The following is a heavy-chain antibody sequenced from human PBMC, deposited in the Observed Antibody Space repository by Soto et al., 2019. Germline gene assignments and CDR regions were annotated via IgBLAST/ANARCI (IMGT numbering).Heavy chain of an antibody. J-gene: IGHJ4*02. CDR3: AKSRYSSGWYPFDY. D-gene: IGHD6-19*01. Sequence: QVQLVESGGGVVQPGRSLTLSCAASGFTFSSFAMHWVRQAPGKGLEWVAVMWYDGSNIYYADPVKGRFTISRDNSKNTLDLQMNSLRAEDTAVYYCAKSRYSSGWYPFDYWGQGTLVTVSS. CDR1: GFTFSSFA. V-gene: IGHV3-33*03. CDR2: MWYDGSNI.